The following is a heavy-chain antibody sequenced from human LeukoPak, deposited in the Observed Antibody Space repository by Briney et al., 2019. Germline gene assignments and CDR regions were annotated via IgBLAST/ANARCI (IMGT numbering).Heavy chain of an antibody. V-gene: IGHV1-2*02. CDR3: ARGYYYDSSGYYYGMDV. J-gene: IGHJ6*02. CDR1: GYTFTGYY. Sequence: GASVKVSCKASGYTFTGYYIQWVRQAPGQGLEWMGWINPNSGGTNYAQKFQGRVTMTRDTSISTAYMELSRLRSDDTAVYYCARGYYYDSSGYYYGMDVWGQGTTVTVSS. CDR2: INPNSGGT. D-gene: IGHD3-22*01.